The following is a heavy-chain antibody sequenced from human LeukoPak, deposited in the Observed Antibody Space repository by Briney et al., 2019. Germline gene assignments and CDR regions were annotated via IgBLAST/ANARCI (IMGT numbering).Heavy chain of an antibody. V-gene: IGHV3-48*03. CDR2: ISSSGSTI. Sequence: GGSLRLSCAASGFTLSSYEMNWVRQAPGKGLEWVSYISSSGSTIYYADSVKGRFTISRDNAKNSLYLQMNSLRAEDTAVYYCARDDPTSDAFDIWGQGTMVTVSS. J-gene: IGHJ3*02. CDR3: ARDDPTSDAFDI. CDR1: GFTLSSYE.